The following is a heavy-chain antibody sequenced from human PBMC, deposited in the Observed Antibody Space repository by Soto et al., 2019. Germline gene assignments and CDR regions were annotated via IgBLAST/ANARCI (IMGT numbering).Heavy chain of an antibody. CDR2: INPNSGGT. J-gene: IGHJ6*02. CDR1: GYTFTGYY. CDR3: ARGVPQLLWFGESNSYGMDV. D-gene: IGHD3-10*01. Sequence: GASVKVSCKASGYTFTGYYMHWVRQAPGQGLEWMGWINPNSGGTNYAQKFQGWVTMTRDTSISTAYMELSRLRSDDTAVYYCARGVPQLLWFGESNSYGMDVWGQGTTVTVSS. V-gene: IGHV1-2*04.